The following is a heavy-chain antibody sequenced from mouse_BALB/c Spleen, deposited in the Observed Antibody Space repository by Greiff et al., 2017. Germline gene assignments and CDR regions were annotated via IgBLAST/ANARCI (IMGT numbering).Heavy chain of an antibody. J-gene: IGHJ4*01. CDR2: IRSKSNNYAT. CDR1: GFTFNTYA. D-gene: IGHD1-1*02. Sequence: DVQLVESGGGLVQPKGSLKLSCAASGFTFNTYAMNWVRQAPGKGLEWVARIRSKSNNYATYYADSVKDRFTISRDDSQSMLYLQMNNLKTEDTAMYYCVRPLYGYYAMDYWGQGTSVTVSS. CDR3: VRPLYGYYAMDY. V-gene: IGHV10-1*02.